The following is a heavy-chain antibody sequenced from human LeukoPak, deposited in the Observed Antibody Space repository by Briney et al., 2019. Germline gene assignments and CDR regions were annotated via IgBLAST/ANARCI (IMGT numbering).Heavy chain of an antibody. J-gene: IGHJ4*02. D-gene: IGHD3-22*01. CDR1: GFTFSGYS. V-gene: IGHV3-21*01. CDR3: AREVSEGFDF. Sequence: GGSLRLSCTASGFTFSGYSMNWIRQAPGKGLEWVSTFGTRSTSVYHAGSVKGRFAISRDNAKNSLYLQMNSLRAEDTALYYCAREVSEGFDFWGQGTLVTVSS. CDR2: FGTRSTSV.